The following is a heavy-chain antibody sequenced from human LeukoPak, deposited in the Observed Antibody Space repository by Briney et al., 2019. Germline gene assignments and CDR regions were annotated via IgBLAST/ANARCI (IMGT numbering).Heavy chain of an antibody. CDR3: AKDKRDRYSSSRSWFDP. V-gene: IGHV3-30*18. J-gene: IGHJ5*02. CDR1: GFTFSSYG. Sequence: GGSLRLSCAASGFTFSSYGMHWVRQAPGKGLEWVAVISYDGSNKYYADSVKGRFTISRDNSKNTLYLQMNSLRAEDTAVYYCAKDKRDRYSSSRSWFDPWGQGTLVTVSS. CDR2: ISYDGSNK. D-gene: IGHD6-6*01.